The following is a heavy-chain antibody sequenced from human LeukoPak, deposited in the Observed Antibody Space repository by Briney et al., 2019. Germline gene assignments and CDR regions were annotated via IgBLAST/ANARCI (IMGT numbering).Heavy chain of an antibody. CDR2: ISSSSSYI. CDR1: GFTFSSYS. J-gene: IGHJ4*02. D-gene: IGHD1-26*01. V-gene: IGHV3-21*01. CDR3: ARDLGATIFDFDY. Sequence: PGGSLRLSCAASGFTFSSYSMNWVRQAPGKGLEWVSSISSSSSYIYYADSVKGRFTISRDNAKNSPYLQMNSLRVEDTAVYYCARDLGATIFDFDYWGQGTLVTVSS.